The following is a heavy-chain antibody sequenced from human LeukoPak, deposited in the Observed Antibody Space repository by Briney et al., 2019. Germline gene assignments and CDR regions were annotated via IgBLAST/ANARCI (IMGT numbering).Heavy chain of an antibody. D-gene: IGHD3-3*01. J-gene: IGHJ5*02. CDR1: GYTFNSYA. CDR2: INAGNGNT. V-gene: IGHV1-3*01. CDR3: ARGGYYDFWSGYYWFDP. Sequence: ASVKVSCKASGYTFNSYAMHWVRQAPGQRLEWMGWINAGNGNTKYSQKFQGRVTITRDTSASTAYMELRSLRSDDTAVYYCARGGYYDFWSGYYWFDPWGQGTLVTVSS.